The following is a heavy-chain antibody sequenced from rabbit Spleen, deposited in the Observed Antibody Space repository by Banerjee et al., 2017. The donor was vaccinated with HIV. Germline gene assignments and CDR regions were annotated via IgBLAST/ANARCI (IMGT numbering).Heavy chain of an antibody. CDR1: GIDFSSYHW. CDR2: IDTGDGDT. D-gene: IGHD1-1*01. J-gene: IGHJ4*01. Sequence: QQQLEESGGGLVKPEGSLTLTCTASGIDFSSYHWICWVRQAPGKRPEWIACIDTGDGDTYYANWAKGRFTISKTSSTTVTLQMTSLTAADTATYFCVRGASSSGYYSLWGPGTLVTVS. V-gene: IGHV1S45*01. CDR3: VRGASSSGYYSL.